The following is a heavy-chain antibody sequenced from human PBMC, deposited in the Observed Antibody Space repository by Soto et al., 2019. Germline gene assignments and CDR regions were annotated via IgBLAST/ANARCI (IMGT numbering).Heavy chain of an antibody. CDR2: IYYSGST. J-gene: IGHJ6*02. Sequence: PSETLSLTCTVSGGSISSGDYYWSWIRQPPGKGLEWIGYIYYSGSTYYNPSLKSRVTISVDTSKNQFSLKLSSVTAADTAVYYCARDLSAAGSGYYGMDVWGQGTTVTVSS. CDR1: GGSISSGDYY. D-gene: IGHD6-19*01. CDR3: ARDLSAAGSGYYGMDV. V-gene: IGHV4-30-4*01.